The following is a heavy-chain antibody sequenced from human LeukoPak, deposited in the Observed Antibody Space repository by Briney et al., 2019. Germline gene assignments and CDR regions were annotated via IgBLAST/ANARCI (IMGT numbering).Heavy chain of an antibody. V-gene: IGHV4-4*07. CDR2: IYTSGST. CDR3: ARWRAYCSSTSCYRWFDP. J-gene: IGHJ5*02. D-gene: IGHD2-2*02. CDR1: GGSISSYY. Sequence: SETLSLTCTVSGGSISSYYWSWIRQPAGKGLEWIGRIYTSGSTNYNPSLKSRVTISVDTSKNQFSLKLSSVTAADTAVYYCARWRAYCSSTSCYRWFDPWGQGTLVTVSS.